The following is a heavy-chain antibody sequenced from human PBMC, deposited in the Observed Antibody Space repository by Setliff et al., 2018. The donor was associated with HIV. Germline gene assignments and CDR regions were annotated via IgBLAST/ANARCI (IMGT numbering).Heavy chain of an antibody. J-gene: IGHJ4*02. CDR2: IKSKAGGETA. Sequence: GGSLRLSCAASGFTFSSYAMSWVRQAPGKGLEWVGRIKSKAGGETADYAAPVIGRFTISRDDSRNTVFLQMNSLKSDDTAVYYCTTENHSYCGRGTLVTVSS. V-gene: IGHV3-15*01. D-gene: IGHD4-4*01. CDR3: TTENHSY. CDR1: GFTFSSYA.